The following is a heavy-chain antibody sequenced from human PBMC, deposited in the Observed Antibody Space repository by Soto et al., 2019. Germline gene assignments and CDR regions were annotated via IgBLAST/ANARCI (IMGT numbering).Heavy chain of an antibody. V-gene: IGHV3-48*01. D-gene: IGHD3-9*01. Sequence: GGSLRLSCAASGFTFSDYSMNWVRQAPGKGLEWVSYISSTSSTIYYADSVKGRFTISRDNANNSLYLQMNSLRADDTAMYYCATKGRLTRWDYYNYLDVWGKGTTVTVSS. J-gene: IGHJ6*03. CDR3: ATKGRLTRWDYYNYLDV. CDR2: ISSTSSTI. CDR1: GFTFSDYS.